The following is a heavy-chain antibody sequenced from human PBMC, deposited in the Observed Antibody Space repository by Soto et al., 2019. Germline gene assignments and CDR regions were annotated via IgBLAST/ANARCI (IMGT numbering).Heavy chain of an antibody. CDR3: ARDNVGDFDY. V-gene: IGHV3-21*01. J-gene: IGHJ4*02. CDR1: GFTFSSYS. CDR2: ISSSSSYI. Sequence: GGSLRLSCAASGFTFSSYSMNWVRQAPGKGLEWASSISSSSSYIYYADSVKGRFTISRDNAKNSLYLQMNSLRAEDTAVYYCARDNVGDFDYWGQGTLVTVSS. D-gene: IGHD3-16*01.